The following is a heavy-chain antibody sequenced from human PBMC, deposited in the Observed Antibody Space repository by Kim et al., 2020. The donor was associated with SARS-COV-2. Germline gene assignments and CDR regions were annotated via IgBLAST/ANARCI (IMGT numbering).Heavy chain of an antibody. D-gene: IGHD3-9*01. CDR1: GGSFSGYY. J-gene: IGHJ5*02. CDR3: ARGGGLRYFDWLSTVNWFDP. Sequence: SETLSLTCAVYGGSFSGYYWSWIRQPPGKGLEWIGEINHSGSTNYNPSLKSRVTISVDTSKNQFSLKLSSVTAADTAVYYCARGGGLRYFDWLSTVNWFDPWGQGTLVTVSS. V-gene: IGHV4-34*01. CDR2: INHSGST.